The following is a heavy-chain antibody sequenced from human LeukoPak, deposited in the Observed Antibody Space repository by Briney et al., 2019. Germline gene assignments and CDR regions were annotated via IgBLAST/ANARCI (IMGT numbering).Heavy chain of an antibody. CDR2: INPIFGIA. D-gene: IGHD3-22*01. J-gene: IGHJ4*02. Sequence: SVKVSCKASGGTLSISWVRQAPGQGLEWMGGINPIFGIANYAQKFQGRVTITADEPTSTAYMELSSLRSEDTAVYYCAADLLWGYYDSSGYPGWGQGTLVTVSS. CDR3: AADLLWGYYDSSGYPG. V-gene: IGHV1-69*13. CDR1: GGTLS.